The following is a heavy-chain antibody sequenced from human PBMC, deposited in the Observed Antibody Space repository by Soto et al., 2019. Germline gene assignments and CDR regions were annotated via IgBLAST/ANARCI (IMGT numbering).Heavy chain of an antibody. CDR2: ISSNGSNT. J-gene: IGHJ4*02. Sequence: CVWLRRSGAPAPCAVRSPFMQCVRQAPGKGLEFVSGISSNGSNTYYAEFVKGRFTGSRDNYKNTLYLQRGRMRAEDMAVYYSTRGGYYLDHWGQGTLVTVSS. CDR3: TRGGYYLDH. D-gene: IGHD3-16*01. V-gene: IGHV3-64*02. CDR1: PCAVRSPF.